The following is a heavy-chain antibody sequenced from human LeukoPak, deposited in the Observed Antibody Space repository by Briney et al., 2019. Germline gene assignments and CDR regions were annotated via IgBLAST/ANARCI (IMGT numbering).Heavy chain of an antibody. J-gene: IGHJ5*02. D-gene: IGHD1-26*01. CDR3: ARSAGGSYYDWFDP. Sequence: PGGSLRLSCAASGFTFSSYSMSWVRQAPGKGLEWVSYISSSSSTIYYADSVKGRFIISRDNAKSSLYLQMNSLRDEDTAVYYCARSAGGSYYDWFDPWGQGTLVTVSS. CDR1: GFTFSSYS. V-gene: IGHV3-48*02. CDR2: ISSSSSTI.